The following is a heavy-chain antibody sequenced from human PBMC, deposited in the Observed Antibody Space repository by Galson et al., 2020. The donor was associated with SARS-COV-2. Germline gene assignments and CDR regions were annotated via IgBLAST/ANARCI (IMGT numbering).Heavy chain of an antibody. D-gene: IGHD5-18*01. CDR3: ARVWERGFSYGNWFDP. V-gene: IGHV1-8*01. CDR1: GYTFTNYD. CDR2: INPKSGNT. J-gene: IGHJ5*02. Sequence: ASVKVSCKASGYTFTNYDINWVRQASGEGLEWMGWINPKSGNTDYVQKFQGRLTMTRDTSTSTAYMELSSLRPEDTAVYYCARVWERGFSYGNWFDPWGQGTLVTVSS.